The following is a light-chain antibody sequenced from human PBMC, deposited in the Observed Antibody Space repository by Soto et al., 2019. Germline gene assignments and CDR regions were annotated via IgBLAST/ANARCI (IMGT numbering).Light chain of an antibody. V-gene: IGKV3-15*01. CDR3: QQYSNWPPIT. CDR2: DTS. J-gene: IGKJ5*01. CDR1: QSVSIH. Sequence: ETVMTQSPGTLSVSLGERATLSCRASQSVSIHLAWYQQKPGQAPRLLIYDTSTRATGIPARFSGSGSGTEFTLTISSLQSEDFAVHYCQQYSNWPPITFGQGTR.